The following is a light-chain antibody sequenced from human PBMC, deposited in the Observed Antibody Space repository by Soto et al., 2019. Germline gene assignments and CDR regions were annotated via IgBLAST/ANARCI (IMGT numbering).Light chain of an antibody. CDR1: QSISSSY. J-gene: IGKJ5*01. V-gene: IGKV3-20*01. CDR3: QQYGSSPIT. CDR2: GAS. Sequence: EIVMTQSPATLSVSPGERATLCCRSSQSISSSYLAWYQQKPGQAPRLLIYGASSGATGIPDRFSGSGSGTDFTLTIGRLEPEDFAVYYCQQYGSSPITFGQGTRLEIK.